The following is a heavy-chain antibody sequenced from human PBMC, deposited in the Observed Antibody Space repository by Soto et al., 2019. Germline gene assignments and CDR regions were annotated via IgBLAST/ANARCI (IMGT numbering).Heavy chain of an antibody. J-gene: IGHJ4*02. CDR2: IYHSGST. CDR3: ARRTAVAGGPYYFDY. Sequence: SETLSLTCTVSGGSISSGGYYWSWVRQPPGKGLEWIGEIYHSGSTNYNPSLKSRVTISVDKSKNQFSLKLSSVTAADTAVYYCARRTAVAGGPYYFDYWGQGTLVTVSS. CDR1: GGSISSGGYY. D-gene: IGHD6-19*01. V-gene: IGHV4-39*07.